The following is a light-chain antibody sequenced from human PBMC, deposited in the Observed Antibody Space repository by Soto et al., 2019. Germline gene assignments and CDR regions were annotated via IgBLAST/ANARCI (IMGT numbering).Light chain of an antibody. V-gene: IGKV3-20*01. CDR2: GTS. J-gene: IGKJ3*01. CDR1: QSVRNNY. CDR3: QPSGSSYT. Sequence: EIVLTQSPGTLSLSPGERATLSCRASQSVRNNYLAWYQQQPRQAPRLLIYGTSTRDTGIPDRFSGSVSGTDFTLTISRLEPEDFAVYYCQPSGSSYTFGPGTKVEI.